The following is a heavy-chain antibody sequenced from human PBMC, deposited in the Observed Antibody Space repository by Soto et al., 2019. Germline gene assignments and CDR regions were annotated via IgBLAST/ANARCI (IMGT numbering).Heavy chain of an antibody. J-gene: IGHJ6*03. CDR1: GGSISSYY. D-gene: IGHD6-6*01. CDR3: ARADYSSSSYYYYYMDV. Sequence: SENLSLTCTVSGGSISSYYWSWIRQPPGKGLEWIGYIYYSGSTNYNPSLKSRVTISVDTSKNQFSLKLSSVTAADTAVYYCARADYSSSSYYYYYMDVWGKGTSFTVSS. CDR2: IYYSGST. V-gene: IGHV4-59*01.